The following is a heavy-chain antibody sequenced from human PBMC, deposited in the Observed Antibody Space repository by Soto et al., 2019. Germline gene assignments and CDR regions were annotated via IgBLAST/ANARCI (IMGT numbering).Heavy chain of an antibody. CDR1: GFAFNNYG. J-gene: IGHJ4*02. CDR2: ISKSDYT. D-gene: IGHD2-2*01. V-gene: IGHV3-21*01. CDR3: AREDSIIIPAVSDF. Sequence: GGSLRLSCTVSGFAFNNYGINWVRQAPGKGLEWVSSISKSDYTYYSDSVKGRFTISRDNAKNSVSLQMNTLRVEDTAVYYCAREDSIIIPAVSDFSGQGTLVSLSS.